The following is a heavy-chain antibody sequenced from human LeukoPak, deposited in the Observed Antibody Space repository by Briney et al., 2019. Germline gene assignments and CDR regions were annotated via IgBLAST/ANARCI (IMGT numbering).Heavy chain of an antibody. CDR3: TREEYNYGPYAFDI. V-gene: IGHV3-74*01. CDR2: IKTDGSIT. CDR1: GFTFSSYS. J-gene: IGHJ3*02. D-gene: IGHD5-18*01. Sequence: PGGSLRLSCAASGFTFSSYSMNWVRQAPGKGLVWVSRIKTDGSITTYADSMKGRFTISRDNAKNTLYLQMNSLRAEDTAVYYCTREEYNYGPYAFDIWGQGTMVTVSS.